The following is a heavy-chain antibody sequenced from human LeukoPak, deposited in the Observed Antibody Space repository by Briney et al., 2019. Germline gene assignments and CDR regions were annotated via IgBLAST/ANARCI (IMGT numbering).Heavy chain of an antibody. J-gene: IGHJ5*02. V-gene: IGHV1-2*02. Sequence: ASVKVSCKASGYTFTGYYMRWVRQAPGQGLEWMGWINPNSGGTNYAQKFQGRVTMTRDTSISTAYMELSRLRSDDTAVYYCAKPRLKCSSTSCYALTWFDPWGQGTLVTVSS. CDR1: GYTFTGYY. D-gene: IGHD2-2*01. CDR3: AKPRLKCSSTSCYALTWFDP. CDR2: INPNSGGT.